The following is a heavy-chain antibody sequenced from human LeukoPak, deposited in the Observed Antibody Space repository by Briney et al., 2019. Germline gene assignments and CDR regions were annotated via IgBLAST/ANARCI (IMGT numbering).Heavy chain of an antibody. D-gene: IGHD3-3*01. J-gene: IGHJ3*02. Sequence: GPSVKVSCKASGYTFTGYYMHWVRQAPGQGLQWMGWINPNSGGASYAQKFKGRVTMTRDTSISTAYMELSGLTSDDTAVYYCVKMYYDFWSAFDIWGQGTMVTVSS. CDR2: INPNSGGA. CDR3: VKMYYDFWSAFDI. V-gene: IGHV1-2*02. CDR1: GYTFTGYY.